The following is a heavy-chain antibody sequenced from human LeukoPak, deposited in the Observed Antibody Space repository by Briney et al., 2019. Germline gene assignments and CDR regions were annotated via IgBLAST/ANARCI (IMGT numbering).Heavy chain of an antibody. V-gene: IGHV1-18*01. CDR1: GFPFTHHG. Sequence: ASVRVSCKASGFPFTHHGITWVRQAPGQGLEWMGWISGYNGDTSYAQKFQGRVTLTTDTSTSTAYTELRSLTSDDTAVYYCARDPTNTSGRYAYFDYWGQGTLVTVSS. CDR3: ARDPTNTSGRYAYFDY. CDR2: ISGYNGDT. J-gene: IGHJ4*02. D-gene: IGHD6-19*01.